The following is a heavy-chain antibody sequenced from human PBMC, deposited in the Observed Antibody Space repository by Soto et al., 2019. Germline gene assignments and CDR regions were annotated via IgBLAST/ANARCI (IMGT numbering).Heavy chain of an antibody. Sequence: QVRLQESGPGLVKPSQTLSLTCSVSGGSISYGDFYWSWIRQPPGKGLEWIGYIYYSGATYYNPSLKSRLSVAGGTSKNQFPLKLTSVTAADTSVYYCARDVGGGACYPWGQGILVTVSS. D-gene: IGHD2-21*02. J-gene: IGHJ5*02. CDR3: ARDVGGGACYP. V-gene: IGHV4-30-4*01. CDR2: IYYSGAT. CDR1: GGSISYGDFY.